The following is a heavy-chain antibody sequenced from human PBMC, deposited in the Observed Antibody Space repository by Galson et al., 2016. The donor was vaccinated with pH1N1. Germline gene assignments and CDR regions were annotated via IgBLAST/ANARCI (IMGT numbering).Heavy chain of an antibody. CDR1: GFSFDDFA. Sequence: SLRLSCAASGFSFDDFAMHWVRQVPGKGLEWVSGFSSNSGAIGYADSVKGRFTISRDNAQSSMYLQMKSLRPEDTAVYYCVKNGGLAGRDYFDTWGQGTLVTVSS. CDR2: FSSNSGAI. CDR3: VKNGGLAGRDYFDT. V-gene: IGHV3-9*01. J-gene: IGHJ4*02. D-gene: IGHD3-10*01.